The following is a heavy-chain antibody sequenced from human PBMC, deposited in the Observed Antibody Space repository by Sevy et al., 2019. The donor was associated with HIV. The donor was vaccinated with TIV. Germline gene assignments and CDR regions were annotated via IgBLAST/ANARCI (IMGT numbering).Heavy chain of an antibody. J-gene: IGHJ4*02. D-gene: IGHD5-18*01. CDR2: ISGSGGST. V-gene: IGHV3-23*01. CDR3: AKSPGAGGTWIQLWLFDY. Sequence: GGSLRLSCAASGFTFSSYAMSWVRQAPGKGLEWVSAISGSGGSTYYADSVKGRFTISRDNSKNTLYLQMNSLRAEDPAVYYCAKSPGAGGTWIQLWLFDYWGQGTLVTVSS. CDR1: GFTFSSYA.